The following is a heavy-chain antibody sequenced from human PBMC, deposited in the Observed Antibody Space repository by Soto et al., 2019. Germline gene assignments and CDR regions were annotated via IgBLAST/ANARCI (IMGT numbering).Heavy chain of an antibody. D-gene: IGHD2-15*01. CDR2: INPSGGST. CDR1: GYTFTSYY. CDR3: ARGYCSGGSCYWSGYFQH. Sequence: GASVKVSCKASGYTFTSYYMHWVRQAPGQGLEWMGIINPSGGSTSYAQKFQGRVTMTRDTSTSTVYMELSSLRSEDTAVYYCARGYCSGGSCYWSGYFQHWGQGTLVTAPQ. J-gene: IGHJ1*01. V-gene: IGHV1-46*01.